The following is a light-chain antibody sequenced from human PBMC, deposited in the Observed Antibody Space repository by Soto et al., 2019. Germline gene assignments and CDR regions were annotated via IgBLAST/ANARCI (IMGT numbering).Light chain of an antibody. CDR2: EVS. CDR1: SSDVGGYNY. J-gene: IGLJ1*01. V-gene: IGLV2-14*01. CDR3: SSYTSSSAYV. Sequence: QSALTQPASVSGSPGQSITISCTGTSSDVGGYNYVSWYQQQSGKAPKLMIHEVSNRPSGVSNRFSGSKSGNTASLTISGLQAEDEADYYCSSYTSSSAYVSGIGTKVTVL.